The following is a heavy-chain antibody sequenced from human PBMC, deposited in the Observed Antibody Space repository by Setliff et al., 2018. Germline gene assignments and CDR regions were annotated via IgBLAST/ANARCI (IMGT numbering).Heavy chain of an antibody. Sequence: GGSLRLSCAASGFTFSTYTMNWVRQAPGKGLEWVSYISSGGGIIYYADSVKGRFTISRDNAKNSLYLQMNSLRAGDTAVYYCARDLYGGYYFDYWGQGTLVTVSS. D-gene: IGHD5-12*01. V-gene: IGHV3-48*01. CDR1: GFTFSTYT. CDR3: ARDLYGGYYFDY. CDR2: ISSGGGII. J-gene: IGHJ4*02.